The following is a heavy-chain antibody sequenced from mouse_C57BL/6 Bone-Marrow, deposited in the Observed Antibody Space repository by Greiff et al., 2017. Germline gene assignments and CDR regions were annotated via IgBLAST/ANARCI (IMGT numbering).Heavy chain of an antibody. Sequence: VQLQQPGAELVKPGASVKLSCKASGYTFTSYWMHWVKQRPGRGLEGIGRIDPNSGGTKYNEKFKSKATLTVDKPSSTAYMQLSSLTSEDSADYYCARMNPYFDYWGQGTTLTVSS. V-gene: IGHV1-72*01. CDR1: GYTFTSYW. CDR3: ARMNPYFDY. CDR2: IDPNSGGT. J-gene: IGHJ2*01.